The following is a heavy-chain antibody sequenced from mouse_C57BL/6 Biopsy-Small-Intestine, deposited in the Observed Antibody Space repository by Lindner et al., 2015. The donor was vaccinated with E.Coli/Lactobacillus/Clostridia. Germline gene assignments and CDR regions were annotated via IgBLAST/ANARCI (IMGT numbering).Heavy chain of an antibody. D-gene: IGHD3-3*01. J-gene: IGHJ3*01. CDR3: AGDAAY. CDR1: GFTFSDYG. Sequence: VQLAGVWGGLVKPGGSLKLSCAASGFTFSDYGMHWVRQAPEKGLEWVAYISSGSSTIYYADTVKGRFTISRDNAKNTLFLQMTSLRSEDTAMYYCAGDAAYWGQGTLVTVSA. V-gene: IGHV5-17*01. CDR2: ISSGSSTI.